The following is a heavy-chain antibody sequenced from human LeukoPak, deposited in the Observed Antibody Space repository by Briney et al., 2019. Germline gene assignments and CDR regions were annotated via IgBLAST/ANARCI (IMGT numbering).Heavy chain of an antibody. CDR2: VYYSGNT. CDR3: ARLGYCSSASCGPLDY. J-gene: IGHJ4*02. CDR1: GGSISSSGYY. D-gene: IGHD2-2*01. V-gene: IGHV4-39*02. Sequence: SETLSLTCTVSGGSISSSGYYWGWIRQPPGKGLEWIVNVYYSGNTYYNPSLKSRVTISVDTSMNHFSLKLNSVTAADTALYYCARLGYCSSASCGPLDYWGQGTLVTVSS.